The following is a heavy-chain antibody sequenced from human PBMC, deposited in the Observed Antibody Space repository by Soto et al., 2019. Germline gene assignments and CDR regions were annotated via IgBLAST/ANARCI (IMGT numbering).Heavy chain of an antibody. CDR3: AKSNYGMDV. CDR1: GFPFTAYW. D-gene: IGHD6-6*01. J-gene: IGHJ6*02. CDR2: ISGDGSST. V-gene: IGHV3-74*01. Sequence: EGQVVESGGGLVQPGGSLRLSCAASGFPFTAYWMPWARRSPGKGLVWVSRISGDGSSTSYADSVKGRFTTSRDNAKNTLYLQMNSLRAEDTAVYYCAKSNYGMDVWGQGTTVTVSS.